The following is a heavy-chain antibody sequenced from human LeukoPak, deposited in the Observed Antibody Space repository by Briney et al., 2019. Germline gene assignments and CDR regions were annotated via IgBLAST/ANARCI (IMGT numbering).Heavy chain of an antibody. J-gene: IGHJ3*02. CDR3: TTAPRGYCSGGSCSYAFDI. CDR1: TFTFSNAW. D-gene: IGHD2-15*01. V-gene: IGHV3-15*01. CDR2: IKSKSDGGTT. Sequence: GGSLRLSCAASTFTFSNAWMSWVRQAPGKGLEWVGRIKSKSDGGTTDYAAPVKGRFTISRDDSKNTLYLQMNSLKTEDTAVYYCTTAPRGYCSGGSCSYAFDIWGQGTMVTVSS.